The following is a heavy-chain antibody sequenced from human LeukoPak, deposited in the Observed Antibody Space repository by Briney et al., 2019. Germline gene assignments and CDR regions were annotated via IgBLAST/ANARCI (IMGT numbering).Heavy chain of an antibody. CDR1: GGSISSSSYY. J-gene: IGHJ4*02. CDR2: IYYSGST. CDR3: AREVGSGSCDTLFDY. D-gene: IGHD2-2*02. V-gene: IGHV4-39*02. Sequence: SETLSLTCTVSGGSISSSSYYWGWIRQPPGKGPEWIGSIYYSGSTYYNPSLKSRVTISVDTSKNQFSLKLSSVTAADTAVYYCAREVGSGSCDTLFDYWGQGTLVTVSS.